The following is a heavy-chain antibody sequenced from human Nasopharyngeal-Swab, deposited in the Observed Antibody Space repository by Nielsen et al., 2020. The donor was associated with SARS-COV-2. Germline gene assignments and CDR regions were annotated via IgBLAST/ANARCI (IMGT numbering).Heavy chain of an antibody. D-gene: IGHD3-10*01. Sequence: GGSLRLSCVASGFTFSNYGMHWVRQAPGKGLEWVAVISYDGSDKYYADSVKGRFTISRDNSKNTLHLQVNSLRTEDTAVYYCAKGGEGDPYYFDFWGQGTLVTASS. V-gene: IGHV3-30*18. J-gene: IGHJ4*02. CDR3: AKGGEGDPYYFDF. CDR2: ISYDGSDK. CDR1: GFTFSNYG.